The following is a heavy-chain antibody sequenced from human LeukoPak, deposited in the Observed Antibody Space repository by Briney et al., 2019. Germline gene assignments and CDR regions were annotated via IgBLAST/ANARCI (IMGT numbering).Heavy chain of an antibody. CDR2: IYSGGST. D-gene: IGHD5-18*01. CDR1: GFTFSSYA. J-gene: IGHJ4*02. V-gene: IGHV3-53*01. CDR3: AREAVRGDTATLKGAMGY. Sequence: PGGSLRLSCAASGFTFSSYAMSWVRQAPGKGLEWVSVIYSGGSTYYADSVKGRFTISRDNSKNTLYLQMNSLRAEDTAVYYCAREAVRGDTATLKGAMGYWGQGTLVTVSS.